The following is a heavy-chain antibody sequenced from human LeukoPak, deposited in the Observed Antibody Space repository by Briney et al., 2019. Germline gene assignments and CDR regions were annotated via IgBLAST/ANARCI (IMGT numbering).Heavy chain of an antibody. J-gene: IGHJ4*02. CDR1: GGSFSGYY. Sequence: SETLSLTCAVYGGSFSGYYWSWIRQPPGKGLEWLGEINHSGSTNYNPSLKSRLTISVDTSKNQLSLKLSSVTAADTSVYYCARALLWFGAPSYYFDYWGQGTLVTVSS. V-gene: IGHV4-34*01. CDR3: ARALLWFGAPSYYFDY. CDR2: INHSGST. D-gene: IGHD3-10*01.